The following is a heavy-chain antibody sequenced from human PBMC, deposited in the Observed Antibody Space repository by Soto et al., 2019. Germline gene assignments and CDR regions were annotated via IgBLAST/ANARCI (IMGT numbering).Heavy chain of an antibody. CDR1: GYRFTSSL. CDR2: VYPSDSDV. Sequence: PGESLKISFQGSGYRFTSSLIGWVRQMPVKGLEWLGNVYPSDSDVRYSPSFEGRVTISADNSINTAYLHLLNLKASDTAIYYCTKGATSAFGSGGEETRVKVSS. J-gene: IGHJ4*02. CDR3: TKGATSAFGS. D-gene: IGHD3-16*01. V-gene: IGHV5-51*01.